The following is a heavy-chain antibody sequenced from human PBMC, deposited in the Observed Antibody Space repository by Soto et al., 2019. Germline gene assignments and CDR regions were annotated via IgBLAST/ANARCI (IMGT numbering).Heavy chain of an antibody. V-gene: IGHV1-8*01. CDR2: YNPNSRNT. Sequence: QVQLLQSGAEVKKPGASVKVSCKASGYRFAGYDVHWVRQATGQGLEWMGWYNPNSRNTGFADKFQGRLTLTRDSSISTDYMELRGLTSEDTAMYYCARAAGNLHDAFDIWGQGTVVVVSS. D-gene: IGHD1-26*01. CDR1: GYRFAGYD. J-gene: IGHJ3*02. CDR3: ARAAGNLHDAFDI.